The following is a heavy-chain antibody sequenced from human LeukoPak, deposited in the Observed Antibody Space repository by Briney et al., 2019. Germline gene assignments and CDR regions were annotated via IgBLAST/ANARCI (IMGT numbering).Heavy chain of an antibody. D-gene: IGHD6-19*01. Sequence: GGSLRLSCAASGFTVSSNYMSWVRQAPGKGLEWVAVIWYDGSNKYYADSVKGRFTISRDNSKNTLYLQMNSLRAEDTAVYYCARDRSSGCIDYWGQGTLVTVSS. CDR2: IWYDGSNK. CDR3: ARDRSSGCIDY. CDR1: GFTVSSNY. V-gene: IGHV3-33*08. J-gene: IGHJ4*02.